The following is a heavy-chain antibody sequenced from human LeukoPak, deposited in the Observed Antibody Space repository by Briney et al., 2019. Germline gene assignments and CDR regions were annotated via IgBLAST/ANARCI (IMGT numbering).Heavy chain of an antibody. CDR3: ARYDGSAGGNWFDP. CDR2: THDTAST. CDR1: GGSISSYF. D-gene: IGHD3-10*01. Sequence: SETLSLTCTVSGGSISSYFWTWIRKPPGKGLGWFGWTHDTASTTYNPSLKSRVSISLDTSKNQFSLTVTSVTAADTAVYYCARYDGSAGGNWFDPWGQGTLVTVSS. V-gene: IGHV4-59*12. J-gene: IGHJ5*02.